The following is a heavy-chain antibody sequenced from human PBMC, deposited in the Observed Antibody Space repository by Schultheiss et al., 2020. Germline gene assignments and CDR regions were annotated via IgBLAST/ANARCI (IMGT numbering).Heavy chain of an antibody. J-gene: IGHJ5*02. CDR3: ARAVGGATHNWFDP. CDR1: GFSFSSYY. D-gene: IGHD1-26*01. V-gene: IGHV3-7*01. Sequence: GGSLRLSCAASGFSFSSYYMSWVRQAPGKGLERVANIKQDGSEKYYVDSVKGRFTISRDTARNSLYLQMNSLRAEDTAVYYCARAVGGATHNWFDPWGQGTLVTVSS. CDR2: IKQDGSEK.